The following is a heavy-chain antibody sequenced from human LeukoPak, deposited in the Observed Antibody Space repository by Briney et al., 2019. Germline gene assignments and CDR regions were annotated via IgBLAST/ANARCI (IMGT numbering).Heavy chain of an antibody. Sequence: ASVKVSCKGSGYPFSTYGISWVRQAPGQGLEWMGGSIPIFGTANYAQKFQGRVTITTDESTSTAYMELSSLRSEDTAVYYCARTGSADPDAFDIWGQGTMVTVSS. V-gene: IGHV1-69*05. J-gene: IGHJ3*02. CDR3: ARTGSADPDAFDI. D-gene: IGHD1-1*01. CDR1: GYPFSTYG. CDR2: SIPIFGTA.